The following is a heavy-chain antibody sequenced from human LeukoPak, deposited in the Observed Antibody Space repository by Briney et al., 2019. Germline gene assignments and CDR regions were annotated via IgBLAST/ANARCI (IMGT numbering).Heavy chain of an antibody. Sequence: ASVKVSCKASGGTFSSYGISWVRQAPGQGLEWMGWISAYNGNTNYAQKLQGRVTMTTDTSTSTAYMELRSLRSDDTAVYYCARVPGYYDFWSGYRYYYYMDVWGKGTTVTVSS. CDR3: ARVPGYYDFWSGYRYYYYMDV. V-gene: IGHV1-18*01. CDR1: GGTFSSYG. J-gene: IGHJ6*03. CDR2: ISAYNGNT. D-gene: IGHD3-3*01.